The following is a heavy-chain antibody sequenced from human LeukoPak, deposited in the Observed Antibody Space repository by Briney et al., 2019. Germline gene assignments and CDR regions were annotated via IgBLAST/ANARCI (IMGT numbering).Heavy chain of an antibody. CDR2: ISGSGSTI. CDR1: GFTFSSYS. V-gene: IGHV3-48*02. D-gene: IGHD4-17*01. J-gene: IGHJ4*02. Sequence: GGSLRLSCAASGFTFSSYSMNWVRQAPGKGLEWISYISGSGSTIYHADSVKGRFTISRDNAKNSLYLQMSSLRDEDTAVYYCARSTVTLYWGQGTLVTVSS. CDR3: ARSTVTLY.